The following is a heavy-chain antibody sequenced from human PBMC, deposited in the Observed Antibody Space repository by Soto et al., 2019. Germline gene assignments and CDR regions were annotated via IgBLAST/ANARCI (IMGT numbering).Heavy chain of an antibody. V-gene: IGHV4-59*01. D-gene: IGHD1-20*01. J-gene: IGHJ5*02. CDR3: ARASDNWNPHGFDP. CDR2: IYYSGST. Sequence: ETLSLTCTVSGGAISSYYCIFIRHPPGKGLEWIVYIYYSGSTNYNPSLKSRVTISVDTSKNQFSLKLSSVTAADTAVYYCARASDNWNPHGFDPWGQGTLVTVSS. CDR1: GGAISSYY.